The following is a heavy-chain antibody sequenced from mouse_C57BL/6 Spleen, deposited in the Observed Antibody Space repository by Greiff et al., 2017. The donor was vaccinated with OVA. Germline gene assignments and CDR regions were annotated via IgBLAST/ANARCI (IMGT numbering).Heavy chain of an antibody. J-gene: IGHJ1*03. CDR2: IYPGSGST. V-gene: IGHV1-55*01. CDR3: ARSDARYFDV. CDR1: GYTFTSYW. Sequence: VQLQQSGAELVKPGASVKMSCKASGYTFTSYWITWVKQRPGQGLEWIGDIYPGSGSTNYNEKFKSKATLTVDTSSSTAYMQLSSLTSEDSAVYYCARSDARYFDVWGTGTTVTVSS.